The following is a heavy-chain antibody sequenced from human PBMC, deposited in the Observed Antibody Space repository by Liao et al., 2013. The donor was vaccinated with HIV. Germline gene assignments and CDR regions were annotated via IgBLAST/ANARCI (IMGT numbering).Heavy chain of an antibody. CDR2: INHSGST. Sequence: QVQLQQWGAGLLKPSETLSLTCAVYGGSFSGYYWSWIRQPPGKGLEWIGEINHSGSTNYNPSLKSRVTISVDTSKNQFSLKLSSVTAADTAVYYCARGTTVKGGEHWGQGTLVTVSS. CDR1: GGSFSGYY. CDR3: ARGTTVKGGEH. V-gene: IGHV4-34*01. D-gene: IGHD4-11*01. J-gene: IGHJ4*02.